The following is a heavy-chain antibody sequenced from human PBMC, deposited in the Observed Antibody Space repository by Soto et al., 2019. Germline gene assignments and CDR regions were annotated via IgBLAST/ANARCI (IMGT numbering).Heavy chain of an antibody. Sequence: SETLSLTCTVAGGPITSTNFYGGWIRQPPGNGLEWIGTIHNSGYTYYNPSLQSRVTISVDASNNQFSLKLNSVTAADTALYYCARRLTVNGLMLVASFEHYFDSWGQGTLVTVSS. CDR3: ARRLTVNGLMLVASFEHYFDS. D-gene: IGHD6-6*01. CDR2: IHNSGYT. CDR1: GGPITSTNFY. V-gene: IGHV4-39*01. J-gene: IGHJ4*02.